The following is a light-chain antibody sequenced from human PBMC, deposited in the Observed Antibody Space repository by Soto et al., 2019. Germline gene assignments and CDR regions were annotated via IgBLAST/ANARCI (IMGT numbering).Light chain of an antibody. CDR1: QRTSGW. V-gene: IGKV1-5*03. CDR3: QQYKNYRT. CDR2: KAS. Sequence: DIQMTQSPSALSASVGDRVTITCRASQRTSGWLAWYQQKPGKAPKLLIYKASSLESGVPSRFSGSGSETEFTLTISSLQPEDSATYYCQQYKNYRTFGPGTKVDIK. J-gene: IGKJ1*01.